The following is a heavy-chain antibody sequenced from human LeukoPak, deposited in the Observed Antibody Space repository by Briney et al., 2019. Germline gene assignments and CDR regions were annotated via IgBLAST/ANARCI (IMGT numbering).Heavy chain of an antibody. D-gene: IGHD4-23*01. CDR1: AYSFSTYD. Sequence: ASVKVSCKASAYSFSTYDINWVRQATGQGLEWMGWMNPDSGNTGYAQKFQGRVTITRNTSISTAYMELSSLKSDDTAVYYCARRLGLRWDLQAFDIWGQGTMVTVSS. V-gene: IGHV1-8*03. CDR2: MNPDSGNT. J-gene: IGHJ3*02. CDR3: ARRLGLRWDLQAFDI.